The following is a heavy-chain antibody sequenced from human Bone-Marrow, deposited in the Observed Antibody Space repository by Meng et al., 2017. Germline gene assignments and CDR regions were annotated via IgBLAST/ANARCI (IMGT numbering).Heavy chain of an antibody. D-gene: IGHD3-10*01. CDR1: GFTFSSYS. Sequence: EALKTSFASSGFTFSSYSMNWVRQAPGKGLEWVSSISSSSSYIDYADSMKGRLTISRDNAKNSMYLQMNSLRAEDTAVYYCARQYGSGSYYKNIDYWGQGTLVTVSS. V-gene: IGHV3-21*01. CDR2: ISSSSSYI. J-gene: IGHJ4*02. CDR3: ARQYGSGSYYKNIDY.